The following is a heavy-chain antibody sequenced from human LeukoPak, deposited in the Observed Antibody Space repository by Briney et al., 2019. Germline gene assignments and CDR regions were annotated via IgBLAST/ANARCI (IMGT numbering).Heavy chain of an antibody. J-gene: IGHJ5*02. D-gene: IGHD5-18*01. CDR1: GGSISSSPYY. CDR2: IYYSGTT. CDR3: AKGAGGFSYYNWFDP. V-gene: IGHV4-39*07. Sequence: SETLSLTCTVSGGSISSSPYYWGWIRQPPGKGLEWIGSIYYSGTTHYNPSLESRVTISVDTSKHQFSLKLASVTAADTAIYYCAKGAGGFSYYNWFDPWGQGTLVTVSS.